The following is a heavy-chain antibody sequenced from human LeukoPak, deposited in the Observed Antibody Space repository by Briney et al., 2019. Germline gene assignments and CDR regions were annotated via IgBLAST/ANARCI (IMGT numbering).Heavy chain of an antibody. Sequence: SVKVSCKASGGTFSSYAINWVRQAPGQGLEWMGGIIPIFATPNYAQKFQGRVTITTDESTSTTYMELSSLRSEDTAVYYCARTSGDIYYYFFFMVAWADRTTVTVSS. V-gene: IGHV1-69*05. D-gene: IGHD2-21*02. CDR2: IIPIFATP. CDR1: GGTFSSYA. J-gene: IGHJ6*03. CDR3: ARTSGDIYYYFFFMVA.